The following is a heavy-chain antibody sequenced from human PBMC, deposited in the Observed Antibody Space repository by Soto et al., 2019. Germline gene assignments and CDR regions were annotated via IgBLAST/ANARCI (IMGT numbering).Heavy chain of an antibody. Sequence: SETLSLTCAVYGGSFSGYYWGWIRQPPGKGLEWIGSVYYSENTYYNPSLKSRATISVDTSKNLFSLKLTSVTAADTAMYYCARPQFSGTYHDTFNIWGQGTMATLAS. CDR2: VYYSENT. J-gene: IGHJ3*02. CDR3: ARPQFSGTYHDTFNI. CDR1: GGSFSGYY. V-gene: IGHV4-39*02. D-gene: IGHD1-26*01.